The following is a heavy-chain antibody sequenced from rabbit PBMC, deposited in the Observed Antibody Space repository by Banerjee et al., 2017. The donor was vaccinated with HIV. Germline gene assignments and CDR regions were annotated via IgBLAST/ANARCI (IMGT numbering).Heavy chain of an antibody. CDR1: GFSLSSGYD. V-gene: IGHV1S40*01. Sequence: QQLVESGGGLVKPGASLTLTCTASGFSLSSGYDMCWVRQAPGKGLEWIGCINCGSGSAYYASWVNGRFTISKTSSTTGTLQMTSLTAADTATYFCARSGYVGGDYTWDLWGPGTLVTVS. J-gene: IGHJ6*01. CDR2: INCGSGSA. CDR3: ARSGYVGGDYTWDL. D-gene: IGHD1-1*01.